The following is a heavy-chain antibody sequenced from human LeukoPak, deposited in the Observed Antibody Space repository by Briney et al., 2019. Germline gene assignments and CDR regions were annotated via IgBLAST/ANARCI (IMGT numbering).Heavy chain of an antibody. Sequence: GGSLRLSCAASGFTFSSYSMNWVRQAPGKGLEWVSSISSSSSYIYYADSVKGRFTISRDNAKNSLYLHMNSLRAEDTAVYYCAKDLAFYGGNSGSWGQGTLVTVSS. J-gene: IGHJ4*02. CDR2: ISSSSSYI. CDR1: GFTFSSYS. D-gene: IGHD4-23*01. CDR3: AKDLAFYGGNSGS. V-gene: IGHV3-21*04.